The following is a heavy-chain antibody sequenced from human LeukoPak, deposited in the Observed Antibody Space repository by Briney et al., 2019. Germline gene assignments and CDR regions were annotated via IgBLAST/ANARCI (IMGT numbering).Heavy chain of an antibody. D-gene: IGHD3-3*01. CDR1: GFTFAYYG. J-gene: IGHJ4*02. V-gene: IGHV3-30*18. Sequence: GGSLRLSCAASGFTFAYYGMHWVRQAPGKGLEWVAVISHDGSNKQYADSVKGRFTISRDNSKNMMYLEMNSLRGDDTAVYYCAKDIRVQTILPSFGYWGQGALVIVSS. CDR3: AKDIRVQTILPSFGY. CDR2: ISHDGSNK.